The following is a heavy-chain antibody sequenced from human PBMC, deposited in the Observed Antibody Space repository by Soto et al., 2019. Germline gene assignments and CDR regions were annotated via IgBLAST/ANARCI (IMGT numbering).Heavy chain of an antibody. CDR1: GGSFSGYY. D-gene: IGHD1-26*01. V-gene: IGHV4-34*01. J-gene: IGHJ4*02. Sequence: QVQLQQWGAGLLKPSETLSLTCAVYGGSFSGYYWSWIRQPPGKGLEWIGEINHSGRTNYNPSLKRLVTISVDTSKNQFSLKLSSVTAADTAVYYCARSIVGATFDYWGQGTLVTVSS. CDR2: INHSGRT. CDR3: ARSIVGATFDY.